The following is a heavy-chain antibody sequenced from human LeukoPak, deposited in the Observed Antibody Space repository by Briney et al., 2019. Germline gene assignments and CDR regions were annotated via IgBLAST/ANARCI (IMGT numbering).Heavy chain of an antibody. CDR1: GFTFSSYG. CDR2: ISYDGSNK. CDR3: ANSGWFGESMGY. Sequence: PGGSLRLSCAASGFTFSSYGMHWVRQAPGKELEWVAVISYDGSNKYYADSVKGRFTISRDNSKNTLYLQMNSLRAEDTAVYYCANSGWFGESMGYWGQGTLVTVSS. V-gene: IGHV3-30*18. D-gene: IGHD3-10*01. J-gene: IGHJ4*02.